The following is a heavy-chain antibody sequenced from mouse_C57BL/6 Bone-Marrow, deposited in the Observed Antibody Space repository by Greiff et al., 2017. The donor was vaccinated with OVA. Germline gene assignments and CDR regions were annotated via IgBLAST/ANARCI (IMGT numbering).Heavy chain of an antibody. CDR3: AGGYYSWCAY. CDR1: GFPITSGYY. Sequence: VQLVESGPGLVKPSQSLFLTCSITGFPITSGYYWIWIRQSPGKPLEWMGYITHSGETFYNPSLQSPISITRETSKNTFFLQLNSVTTEDTAMYYCAGGYYSWCAYWGQGTLVTVSA. V-gene: IGHV12-3*01. CDR2: ITHSGET. D-gene: IGHD1-1*01. J-gene: IGHJ3*01.